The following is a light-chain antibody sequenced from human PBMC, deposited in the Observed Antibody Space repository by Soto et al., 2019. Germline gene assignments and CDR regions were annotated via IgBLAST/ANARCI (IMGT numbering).Light chain of an antibody. V-gene: IGKV3D-15*01. CDR1: QSVSSSY. J-gene: IGKJ1*01. Sequence: EVVMTQSPATLSVYPGERATLSCRASQSVSSSYLAWYQQKPGQAPRLLIYGASSRATGIPDRFSGSGSGTDFTLTISSLQSEDFAVYYCQQYNNWPPWTFGQGTKV. CDR3: QQYNNWPPWT. CDR2: GAS.